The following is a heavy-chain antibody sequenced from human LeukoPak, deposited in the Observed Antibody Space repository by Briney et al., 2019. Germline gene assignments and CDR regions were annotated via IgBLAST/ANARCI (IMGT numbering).Heavy chain of an antibody. CDR2: IKQDGSEK. CDR1: GFTFSSYW. D-gene: IGHD6-19*01. J-gene: IGHJ5*02. V-gene: IGHV3-7*03. Sequence: GGSLRLSCAASGFTFSSYWMSWVRQAPGKGLEWVANIKQDGSEKYYVDSVKGRFTISRDNAKNSLYLQMNSLRAEDTAVYYCAGVVKSGWWNYPNWFDPWSQGTLVTVSS. CDR3: AGVVKSGWWNYPNWFDP.